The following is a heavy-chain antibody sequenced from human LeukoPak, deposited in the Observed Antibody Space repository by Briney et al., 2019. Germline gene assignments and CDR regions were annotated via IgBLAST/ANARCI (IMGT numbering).Heavy chain of an antibody. D-gene: IGHD6-19*01. J-gene: IGHJ4*02. Sequence: PGGSLRLSCAASGFTFTDYAMGWVRQAPGQGLEWASTISASGSTTYYADSVRGRFTISRDNSKNTLSLQMSSLRVEDTAVYYCAKARTPYNSGFDYWGQGTLVAVSS. CDR2: ISASGSTT. CDR3: AKARTPYNSGFDY. CDR1: GFTFTDYA. V-gene: IGHV3-23*01.